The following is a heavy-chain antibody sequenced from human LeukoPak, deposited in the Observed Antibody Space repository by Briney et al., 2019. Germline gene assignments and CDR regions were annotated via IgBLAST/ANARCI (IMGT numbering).Heavy chain of an antibody. CDR2: IYYSGST. CDR3: ARDPREWSYYFDY. CDR1: GGSISSSSYY. J-gene: IGHJ4*02. V-gene: IGHV4-39*02. D-gene: IGHD3-3*01. Sequence: SETLSLTCTVSGGSISSSSYYWGWIRQPPGKGLEWIGSIYYSGSTYYNPSLKSRVTISVDTSKNQFSLKLSSVTAADTAVYYCARDPREWSYYFDYWGQGTLVTVSS.